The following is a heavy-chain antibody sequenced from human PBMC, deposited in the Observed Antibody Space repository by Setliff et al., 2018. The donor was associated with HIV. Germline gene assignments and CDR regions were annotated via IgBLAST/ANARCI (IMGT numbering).Heavy chain of an antibody. J-gene: IGHJ6*03. Sequence: SETLSLTCAVSGGSFSGYYWSWIRQPPGKGLEWIGSVYYSGSTYYNPSLKSRVTMSADTSRNQLSLKLSSVTAADTAVYYCARGIGTRYNYYMDVWGIGTTVTVSS. V-gene: IGHV4-34*01. CDR1: GGSFSGYY. CDR2: VYYSGST. D-gene: IGHD1-20*01. CDR3: ARGIGTRYNYYMDV.